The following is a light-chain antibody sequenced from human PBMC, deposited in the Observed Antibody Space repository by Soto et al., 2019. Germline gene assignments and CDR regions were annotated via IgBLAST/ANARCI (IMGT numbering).Light chain of an antibody. J-gene: IGKJ3*01. V-gene: IGKV3D-20*02. CDR2: DAS. Sequence: EIVLTQSPGTLSLSPGERATLSCRASQSVSSSYLAWYQHKPGQAPRLLIYDASNRATGIPARFSGSGSGTGFTLTISSLEPEDFAVYYCQQRSNWPRTFGPGTKVDV. CDR3: QQRSNWPRT. CDR1: QSVSSSY.